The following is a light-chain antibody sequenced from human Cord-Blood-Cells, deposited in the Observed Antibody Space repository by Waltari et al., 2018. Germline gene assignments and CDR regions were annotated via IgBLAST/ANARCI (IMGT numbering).Light chain of an antibody. CDR3: QQYYSTPIT. CDR1: QSVLHSSNNKNY. J-gene: IGKJ5*01. V-gene: IGKV4-1*01. CDR2: WAS. Sequence: RATINCKSSQSVLHSSNNKNYLAWYQQKPGQPPKLLIYWASTRESGVPDRFSGSGSGTDFTLTISSLQAEDVAVYYCQQYYSTPITFGQGTRLEIK.